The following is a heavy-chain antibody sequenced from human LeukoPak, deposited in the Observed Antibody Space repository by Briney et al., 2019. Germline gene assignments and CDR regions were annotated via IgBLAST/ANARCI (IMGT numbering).Heavy chain of an antibody. J-gene: IGHJ6*03. CDR2: IGSSSSTI. V-gene: IGHV3-48*01. CDR3: ARFRRFGELLSNYYMDV. CDR1: GFTFGTYS. Sequence: GGSLRLSCAGSGFTFGTYSMNWVRQAPGKGLEWVSYIGSSSSTIYYPDSVKGRFTISRDNAKNSLYLQMNSLRAEDTALYYCARFRRFGELLSNYYMDVWGKGTTVTISS. D-gene: IGHD3-10*01.